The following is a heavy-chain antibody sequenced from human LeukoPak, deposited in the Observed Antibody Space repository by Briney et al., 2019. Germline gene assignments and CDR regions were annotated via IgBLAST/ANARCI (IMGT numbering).Heavy chain of an antibody. CDR3: ASGDPVATAFFEAIDY. V-gene: IGHV1-69*02. J-gene: IGHJ4*02. CDR1: GGTFSSYT. D-gene: IGHD5-12*01. CDR2: IIPILGIA. Sequence: SVKVSCKASGGTFSSYTISWVRQAPGQGLEWMGRIIPILGIANYAQKFQGRVTITADKSTSTAYMELSSLRSEDTAVYYCASGDPVATAFFEAIDYWGQGTLVTVSS.